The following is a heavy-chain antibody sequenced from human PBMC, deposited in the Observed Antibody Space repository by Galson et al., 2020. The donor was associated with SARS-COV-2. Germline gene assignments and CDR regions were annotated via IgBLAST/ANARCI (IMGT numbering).Heavy chain of an antibody. CDR1: GYTFTSYD. Sequence: GESLKISCKASGYTFTSYDINWVRQATGQGLEWMGWMNPNSGNTGYAQKFQGRVTMTRNTSISTAYMELSSLRSEDTAVYYCARVAGNWPEDYWGQGTLVTVSS. CDR3: ARVAGNWPEDY. CDR2: MNPNSGNT. V-gene: IGHV1-8*01. D-gene: IGHD2-15*01. J-gene: IGHJ4*02.